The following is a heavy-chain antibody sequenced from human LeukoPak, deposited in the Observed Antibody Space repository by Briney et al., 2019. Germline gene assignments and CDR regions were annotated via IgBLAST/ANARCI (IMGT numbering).Heavy chain of an antibody. D-gene: IGHD2-15*01. Sequence: ASVRVSCKASGGTFSSYAISWVRQAPGQGLEWMGGIIPIFGTANYAQKFQGRVTITADESTSTAYMELSSLRSKDTAVYYCARDRLRYCSGGSCYPAKNDAFDIWGQGTMVTVSS. J-gene: IGHJ3*02. V-gene: IGHV1-69*13. CDR1: GGTFSSYA. CDR3: ARDRLRYCSGGSCYPAKNDAFDI. CDR2: IIPIFGTA.